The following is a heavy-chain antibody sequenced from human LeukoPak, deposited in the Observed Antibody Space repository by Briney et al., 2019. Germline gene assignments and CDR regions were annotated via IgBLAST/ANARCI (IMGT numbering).Heavy chain of an antibody. V-gene: IGHV3-23*01. CDR2: ISGSGGST. D-gene: IGHD6-19*01. Sequence: GVLRLSCAASGFTFSSYWMSWVRQAPGKGLEWVSAISGSGGSTYYADSVKGRFTISRDNSKNTLYLQMNSLRAEDTAVYYCAKEEAVAGTGHYWGQGTLVTVSS. CDR3: AKEEAVAGTGHY. J-gene: IGHJ4*02. CDR1: GFTFSSYW.